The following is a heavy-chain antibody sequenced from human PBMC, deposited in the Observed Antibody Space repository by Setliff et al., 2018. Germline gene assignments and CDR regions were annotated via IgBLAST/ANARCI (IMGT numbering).Heavy chain of an antibody. CDR1: GFTFGDYA. Sequence: GGSLRLSCLTSGFTFGDYAMSWVRQAPGKGPEWVSYISRRADLIYYAASVKGRFTISRDDSKNIAYLQMNSLITEDTAVYSCTRGRWYYDSSATDYFDYWGQGTLVTVSS. CDR3: TRGRWYYDSSATDYFDY. V-gene: IGHV3-49*04. D-gene: IGHD3-22*01. CDR2: ISRRADLI. J-gene: IGHJ4*02.